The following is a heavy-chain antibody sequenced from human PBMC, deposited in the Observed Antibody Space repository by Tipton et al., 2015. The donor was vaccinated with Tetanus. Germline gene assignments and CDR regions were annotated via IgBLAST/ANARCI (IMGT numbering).Heavy chain of an antibody. D-gene: IGHD3-10*02. CDR1: GGSIINNNW. CDR2: IYHSGRT. V-gene: IGHV4-4*02. CDR3: ARGSTMFC. J-gene: IGHJ4*02. Sequence: TLSLTCSVSGGSIINNNWWTWVRQPPGKGLEWIGEIYHSGRTNYNPSLETRVTTSVDGSKNLFSLNLMSMTAADTAVYYCARGSTMFCWGQGTLVTVSS.